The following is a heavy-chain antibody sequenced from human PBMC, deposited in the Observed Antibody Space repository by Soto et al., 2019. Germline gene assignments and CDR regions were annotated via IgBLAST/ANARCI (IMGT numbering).Heavy chain of an antibody. D-gene: IGHD3-10*01. Sequence: SETLSLTCTVSGGSISSSSYYWGWIRQPPGKGLEWIGSIYYSGSTYYNPSLKSRVTISVDTSKNQFSLKLSSVTAADTAVYYCARPWVGCNYGCWFDPWGQGTLVTGSS. J-gene: IGHJ5*02. CDR1: GGSISSSSYY. V-gene: IGHV4-39*01. CDR3: ARPWVGCNYGCWFDP. CDR2: IYYSGST.